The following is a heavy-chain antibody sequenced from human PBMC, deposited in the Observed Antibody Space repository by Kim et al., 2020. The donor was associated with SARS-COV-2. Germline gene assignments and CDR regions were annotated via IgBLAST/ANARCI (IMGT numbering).Heavy chain of an antibody. D-gene: IGHD5-18*01. J-gene: IGHJ4*02. CDR3: AADLDTAMAYYFDY. Sequence: AQKFQERVTITRDMSTSTAYMELSSLRSEDTAVYYCAADLDTAMAYYFDYWGQGTLVTVSS. V-gene: IGHV1-58*01.